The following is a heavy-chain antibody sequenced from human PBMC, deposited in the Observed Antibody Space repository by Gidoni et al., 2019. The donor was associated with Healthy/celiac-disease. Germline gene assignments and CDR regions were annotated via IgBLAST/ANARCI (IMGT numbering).Heavy chain of an antibody. CDR3: AKDLVVVPAAPFDY. D-gene: IGHD2-2*01. CDR2: ISGSGGST. Sequence: EVPLLESGGGLVQPGGSLRIYCAASGFPLSIYSMSWVRQAPGKGLEWVSAISGSGGSTYYADSVKGRFTISRDNSKNTLYLQMNSLRAEDTAVYYCAKDLVVVPAAPFDYWGQGTLVTVSS. V-gene: IGHV3-23*01. CDR1: GFPLSIYS. J-gene: IGHJ4*02.